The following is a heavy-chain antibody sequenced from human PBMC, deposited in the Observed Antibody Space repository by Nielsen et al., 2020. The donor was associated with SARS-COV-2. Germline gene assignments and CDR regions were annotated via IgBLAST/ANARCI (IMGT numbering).Heavy chain of an antibody. V-gene: IGHV5-51*01. D-gene: IGHD4/OR15-4a*01. J-gene: IGHJ4*02. CDR3: ATHGSGYCGASIFDS. CDR2: IYPGDSDI. CDR1: GYTFNTYW. Sequence: GESLKISCKGSGYTFNTYWITWVRQMPGKGLEWMGIIYPGDSDIRYSPSFQGLVTFSADKSINTAYLQWDSLKASDTAMYYCATHGSGYCGASIFDSWGQGTLVTVSS.